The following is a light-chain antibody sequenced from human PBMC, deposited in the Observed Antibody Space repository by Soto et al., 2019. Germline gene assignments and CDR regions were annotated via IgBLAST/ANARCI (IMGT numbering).Light chain of an antibody. CDR3: AAWDDSLNAVV. V-gene: IGLV1-44*01. CDR1: SSNIGRNT. CDR2: SNN. Sequence: QSLLTQPPSASGTPGQRVTISCSGSSSNIGRNTVNWYQQLPGTAPKVLIYSNNQRPSGVPDRLSGSKSGTSASLAISGLQSEDEADYYCAAWDDSLNAVVFGGGTKLTVL. J-gene: IGLJ2*01.